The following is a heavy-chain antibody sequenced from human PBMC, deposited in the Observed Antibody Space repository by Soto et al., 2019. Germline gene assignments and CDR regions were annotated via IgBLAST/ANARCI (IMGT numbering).Heavy chain of an antibody. CDR2: ISAYNGNT. V-gene: IGHV1-18*01. D-gene: IGHD5-12*01. CDR3: ARDRGPRGYNLNPQLFDI. CDR1: GYTFTSYG. Sequence: GASVKVSCKASGYTFTSYGISWVRQAPGQGLEWMGWISAYNGNTNYAQKLQGRVTMTTDTSTSTAYMELRSLRSDDTAVYYCARDRGPRGYNLNPQLFDIWGQGTMVTVSS. J-gene: IGHJ3*02.